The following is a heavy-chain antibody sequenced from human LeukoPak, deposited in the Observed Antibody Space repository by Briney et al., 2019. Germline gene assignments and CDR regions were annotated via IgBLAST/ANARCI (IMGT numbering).Heavy chain of an antibody. CDR1: GFTLMGYW. CDR3: VREMATGVDAFDI. V-gene: IGHV3-74*01. CDR2: IKSDGSGT. J-gene: IGHJ3*02. D-gene: IGHD5-24*01. Sequence: GGSLRLSCAASGFTLMGYWMHWVRQVPGKGLVWVSRIKSDGSGTSYVDSVKGRFTISRDNAKNAVYLQMNSLRGEDTAEYYCVREMATGVDAFDIWGQGTMVTVFS.